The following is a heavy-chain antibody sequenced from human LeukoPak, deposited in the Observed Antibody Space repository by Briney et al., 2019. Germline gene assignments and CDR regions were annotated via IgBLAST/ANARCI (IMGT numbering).Heavy chain of an antibody. D-gene: IGHD3-16*01. CDR2: INHSGST. V-gene: IGHV4-34*01. Sequence: PSETLSLTCAVYGGSFSGYYWSWIRQPPGKGLEWIGEINHSGSTNYNPSLKSRVTISVDTSENQFSLKLSSVTAADTAVYYCARGCDDYVWGSYLYYFDYWGQGTLVTVSS. J-gene: IGHJ4*02. CDR3: ARGCDDYVWGSYLYYFDY. CDR1: GGSFSGYY.